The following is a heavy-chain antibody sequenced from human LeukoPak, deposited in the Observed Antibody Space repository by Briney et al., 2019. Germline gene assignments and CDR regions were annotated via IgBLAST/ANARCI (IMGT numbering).Heavy chain of an antibody. D-gene: IGHD4-11*01. CDR3: ARDRVTTSSWPRVEYYYMDV. J-gene: IGHJ6*03. V-gene: IGHV3-7*01. CDR2: IKQDGSEK. CDR1: GFTFNNYW. Sequence: GGTLRLSCAASGFTFNNYWMNWVRQAPGKGLEWVANIKQDGSEKYYVDSVKGRFTISRDNARNSLYLQMNSLRAEDTAVYYCARDRVTTSSWPRVEYYYMDVWGKGTTVTISS.